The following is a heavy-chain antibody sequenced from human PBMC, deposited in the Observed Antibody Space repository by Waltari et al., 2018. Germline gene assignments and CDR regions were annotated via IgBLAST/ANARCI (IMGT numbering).Heavy chain of an antibody. D-gene: IGHD2-2*01. CDR1: GFTVRNY. Sequence: EVQLVESGGGLIQPGGSLRLSCAASGFTVRNYMSWVRQAPGKGLEVVSVMYTGGRTGYADSVKVRFTISRDNSKNTLYLQMNSLRAEDTAVYYCASSLVPAAIRWFDPWGQGTLVTVSS. CDR2: MYTGGRT. J-gene: IGHJ5*02. V-gene: IGHV3-53*01. CDR3: ASSLVPAAIRWFDP.